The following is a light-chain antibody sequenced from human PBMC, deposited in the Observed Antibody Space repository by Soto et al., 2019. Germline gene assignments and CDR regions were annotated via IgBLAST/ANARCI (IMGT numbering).Light chain of an antibody. CDR3: CSYAGGYIFV. Sequence: QSVLTQPRSVSGSPGQSVTISCTETSSDVGRYNYVSWYQQHPGKAPKLIIYDVTKRPSGVPDRFSGSKSGNTAFLTISGLQAEDEVDYYCCSYAGGYIFVFGTGTKVTVL. CDR2: DVT. J-gene: IGLJ1*01. CDR1: SSDVGRYNY. V-gene: IGLV2-11*01.